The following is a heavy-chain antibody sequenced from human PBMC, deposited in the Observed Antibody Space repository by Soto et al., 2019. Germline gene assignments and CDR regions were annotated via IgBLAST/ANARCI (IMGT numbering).Heavy chain of an antibody. CDR3: ARDCPYYYGKDV. CDR2: INAGNGNT. Sequence: ASVKVSCKASGYTFTSYAMHWVRQAPGLRLEWMGWINAGNGNTKYSQKFQGRVTITRDTSASTAYMELSSLRSEDTAVYYCARDCPYYYGKDVWGQGSTVTASS. CDR1: GYTFTSYA. V-gene: IGHV1-3*01. J-gene: IGHJ6*02.